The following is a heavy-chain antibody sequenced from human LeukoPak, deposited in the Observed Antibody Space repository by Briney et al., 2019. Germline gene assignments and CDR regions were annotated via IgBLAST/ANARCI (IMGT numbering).Heavy chain of an antibody. CDR2: ISWNSGSI. Sequence: PGRSLRLSCAASGFTFDDYAMHWVRQAPGKGLEWVSGISWNSGSIGYADSVKGRFTISGDNAKNSLYLQMNSLRAEDTALYYCATFSSGWHRFDYWGQGTLVTVSS. V-gene: IGHV3-9*01. CDR3: ATFSSGWHRFDY. J-gene: IGHJ4*02. CDR1: GFTFDDYA. D-gene: IGHD6-19*01.